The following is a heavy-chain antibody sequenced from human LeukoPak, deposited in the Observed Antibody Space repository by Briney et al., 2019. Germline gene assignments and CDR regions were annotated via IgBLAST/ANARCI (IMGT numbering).Heavy chain of an antibody. CDR3: ATQATSGWHFS. V-gene: IGHV1-2*02. D-gene: IGHD6-19*01. J-gene: IGHJ5*02. Sequence: SVKVSCKASGYTFTGYYMHWVRQAPGQGPEWMGWINPNSGGTNYAQKFQGRVTMTRDTSLSTVYMELSRLRSDDTAVYYCATQATSGWHFSWGQGTLVTVSS. CDR2: INPNSGGT. CDR1: GYTFTGYY.